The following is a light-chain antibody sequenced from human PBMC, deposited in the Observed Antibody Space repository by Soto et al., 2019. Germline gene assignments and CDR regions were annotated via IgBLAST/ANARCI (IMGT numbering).Light chain of an antibody. J-gene: IGLJ2*01. CDR3: AAWDDSLNDVV. CDR1: SSNIGSNT. Sequence: QLVLTQPPSASGTPGQRVTISCSGSSSNIGSNTVNWYQQLPGTAPKLLIYSNNQRPSGVPDRFSGSKSGTSASLAISGLQSEDEADYYCAAWDDSLNDVVFGGGTKLTVL. V-gene: IGLV1-44*01. CDR2: SNN.